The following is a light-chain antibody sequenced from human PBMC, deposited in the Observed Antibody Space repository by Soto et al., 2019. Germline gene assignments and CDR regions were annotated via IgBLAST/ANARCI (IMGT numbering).Light chain of an antibody. CDR3: QQSYSSCT. V-gene: IGKV1-39*01. Sequence: DIQMTQSPSSLSASVGDRVTITCRASQSISSYLNWYQQKPGKAPKLLIYAASILQSGVPSRFSGSGSGTHFTFTISSLQPEDFATYYCQQSYSSCTFGQGTKLEI. CDR2: AAS. J-gene: IGKJ2*02. CDR1: QSISSY.